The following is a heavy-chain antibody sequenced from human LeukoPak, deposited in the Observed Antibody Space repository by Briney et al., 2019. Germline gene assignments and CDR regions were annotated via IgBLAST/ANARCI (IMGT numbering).Heavy chain of an antibody. CDR1: GGSLSSYY. Sequence: PSETLSLTCSVSGGSLSSYYWSWIRQPAGKGLEWIGRIYTSGSTNYNPSLKSRVTMSVDTSKNQFSLKLTSVTAADTAVYYCERDNCSGGNCYVGLDYWGQGTLVTVSS. CDR2: IYTSGST. V-gene: IGHV4-4*07. J-gene: IGHJ4*02. CDR3: ERDNCSGGNCYVGLDY. D-gene: IGHD2-15*01.